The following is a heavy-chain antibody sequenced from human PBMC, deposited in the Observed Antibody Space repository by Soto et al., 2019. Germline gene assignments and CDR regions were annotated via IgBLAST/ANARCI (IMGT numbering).Heavy chain of an antibody. D-gene: IGHD6-6*01. CDR1: GYSFTSYW. J-gene: IGHJ3*02. Sequence: GESLKISCKGSGYSFTSYWIGWVRQMPGKGLEWMGIIYPGDSDTRYSPSFQGQVTISADKSISTAYLQWSSLKASDTAMYYCARHLSSSPTYDALDIWGQGTMVTVSS. CDR2: IYPGDSDT. V-gene: IGHV5-51*01. CDR3: ARHLSSSPTYDALDI.